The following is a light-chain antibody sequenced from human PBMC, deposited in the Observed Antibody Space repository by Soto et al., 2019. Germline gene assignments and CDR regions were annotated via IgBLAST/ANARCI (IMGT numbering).Light chain of an antibody. CDR3: QQYNTWPRT. CDR1: QTASSSH. V-gene: IGKV3-15*01. Sequence: ENVLTQSAGTLSLSAGGVATRACSASQTASSSHLAWYQQKPGQAPRLLIYGASTRATGIPARFSGSGSGTEFTLSIHSRQSEDFAVYYCQQYNTWPRTFGQGTKVDIK. CDR2: GAS. J-gene: IGKJ1*01.